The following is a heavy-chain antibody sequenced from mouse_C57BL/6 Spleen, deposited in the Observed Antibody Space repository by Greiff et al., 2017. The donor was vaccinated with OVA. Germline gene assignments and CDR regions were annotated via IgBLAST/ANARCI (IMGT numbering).Heavy chain of an antibody. CDR3: ARGRTAHDYFDY. D-gene: IGHD3-2*02. Sequence: LKESGPGILQPSQTLSLTCSFSGFSLSTSGLGVSWIRQPSGKGLEWLAHIYWDDDKRYNPSLKSRLTISKDTSRNQLFLKITSVDTADTATYYCARGRTAHDYFDYWGQGTTRTVSS. CDR1: GFSLSTSGLG. J-gene: IGHJ2*01. CDR2: IYWDDDK. V-gene: IGHV8-12*01.